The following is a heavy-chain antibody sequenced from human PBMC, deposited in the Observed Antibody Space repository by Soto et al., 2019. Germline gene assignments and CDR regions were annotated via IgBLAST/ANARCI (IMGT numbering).Heavy chain of an antibody. J-gene: IGHJ4*02. CDR1: GFTFSSYS. V-gene: IGHV3-74*01. CDR3: ARDSPPPY. Sequence: GGSLRLSCVASGFTFSSYSMNWVRQAPGKGLEWVSRINWDGFSISYADSVKGRFTISRDNAKNSLYLQMNSLRAEDTAVYYCARDSPPPYRGQGTLVTVSS. CDR2: INWDGFSI.